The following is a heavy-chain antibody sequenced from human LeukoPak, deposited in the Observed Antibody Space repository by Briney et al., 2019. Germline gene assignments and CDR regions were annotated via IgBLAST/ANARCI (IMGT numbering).Heavy chain of an antibody. CDR1: GGSISSYY. Sequence: SETLSLTCTVSGGSISSYYWSWIRQPPGKGLEWIGYIYYSGSTNYNPSLKSRVTISVDTSKNQFSLKLSSVTAADTAVYYCARLEGAVYYYGSGSYAGNWFDPWGQGTLVTVPS. CDR2: IYYSGST. J-gene: IGHJ5*02. CDR3: ARLEGAVYYYGSGSYAGNWFDP. V-gene: IGHV4-59*01. D-gene: IGHD3-10*01.